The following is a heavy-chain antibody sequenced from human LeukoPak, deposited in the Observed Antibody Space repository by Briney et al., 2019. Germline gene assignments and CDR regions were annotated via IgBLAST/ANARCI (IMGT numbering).Heavy chain of an antibody. J-gene: IGHJ4*02. CDR1: GGSISSYY. D-gene: IGHD6-13*01. CDR3: ARGLQAAAGIDY. CDR2: IYYTGST. Sequence: SETLSLTCTVSGGSISSYYWNWIRQPPGKGLEWIGYIYYTGSTNYNTSLKSRVTISVDTSKNQFSLNLSSVTAADTAVYYCARGLQAAAGIDYWGQGTLVTVSS. V-gene: IGHV4-59*12.